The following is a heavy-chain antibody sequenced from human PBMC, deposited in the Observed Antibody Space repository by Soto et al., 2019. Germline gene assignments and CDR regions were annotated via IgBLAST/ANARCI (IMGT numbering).Heavy chain of an antibody. CDR3: ARDKGVVIIKDC. Sequence: GGSLRLSCAASGFTFRNHAMHWVRQAPGKGLEWVALIWYDGSSKYYADSVKGRFTISRDNSKNTLYLEMNSLRAEDTAIYCCARDKGVVIIKDCWGQGSLVTVSS. V-gene: IGHV3-33*01. CDR1: GFTFRNHA. J-gene: IGHJ4*02. CDR2: IWYDGSSK. D-gene: IGHD2-8*01.